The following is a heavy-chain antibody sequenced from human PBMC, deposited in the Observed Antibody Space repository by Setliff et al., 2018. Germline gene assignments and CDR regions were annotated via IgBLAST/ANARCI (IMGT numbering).Heavy chain of an antibody. J-gene: IGHJ5*02. V-gene: IGHV5-51*01. CDR1: GYSFTTYW. CDR3: ARQKSTGSGNNWFDP. Sequence: PGESLKISCKGSGYSFTTYWIGWVRQMPGKGLEWMGIIYPSDSDTRYNPSFQGQVTISADKSINTAYLQWSSLKASDTAIYYCARQKSTGSGNNWFDPWGQGTLVTVSS. D-gene: IGHD3-10*01. CDR2: IYPSDSDT.